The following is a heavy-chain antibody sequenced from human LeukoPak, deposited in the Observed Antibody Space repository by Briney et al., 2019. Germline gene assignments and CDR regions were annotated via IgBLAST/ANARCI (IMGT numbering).Heavy chain of an antibody. D-gene: IGHD6-19*01. CDR3: ARSIAVAGTFPWRRPHNWFDP. CDR1: GGSFSGYY. V-gene: IGHV4-59*01. J-gene: IGHJ5*02. CDR2: IYYSGST. Sequence: SETLSLTCAVSGGSFSGYYWSWIRQPPGKGLEWIGYIYYSGSTNYNPSLKSRVTISLDTSKKQLSLKLSSVTAADTAVYYCARSIAVAGTFPWRRPHNWFDPWGQGTLVTVSS.